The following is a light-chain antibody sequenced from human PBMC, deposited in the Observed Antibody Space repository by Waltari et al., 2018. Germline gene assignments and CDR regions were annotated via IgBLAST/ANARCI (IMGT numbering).Light chain of an antibody. CDR2: GNTDGSH. CDR3: QTGGHGTWV. V-gene: IGLV4-69*01. Sequence: QLVLTQSPSASASLGASVKLACTLSSGHSNTVIARLQQRPEKGPRYLLKGNTDGSHNRGDDVPERFSGSSSGAERYLTISSLQSEDEADYFCQTGGHGTWVFGGGTKLTVL. CDR1: SGHSNTV. J-gene: IGLJ3*02.